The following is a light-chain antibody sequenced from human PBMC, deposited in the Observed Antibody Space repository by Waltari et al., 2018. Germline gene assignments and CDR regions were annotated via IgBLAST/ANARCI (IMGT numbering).Light chain of an antibody. V-gene: IGLV1-44*01. J-gene: IGLJ2*01. CDR1: RSSIGRKT. Sequence: QSVLTQPPSASATPGQRVTISCSGSRSSIGRKTVNWYQQLPGTAPKLLIHTNKQRPSGVPDRFSGSKSGTSASLAISGLQSEDEADYYCATWDDSLNVSFGGGTKLTVL. CDR3: ATWDDSLNVS. CDR2: TNK.